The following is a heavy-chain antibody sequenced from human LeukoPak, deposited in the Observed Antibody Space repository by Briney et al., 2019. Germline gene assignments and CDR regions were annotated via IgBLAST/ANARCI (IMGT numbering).Heavy chain of an antibody. CDR3: TTFFCLPSVGSYFDY. CDR2: IYPGESAT. D-gene: IGHD5/OR15-5a*01. Sequence: GETLKITCQGSGSSFTTYWIGGVRQMPGKGLEWMVIIYPGESATRYSPSLQAQGPISADKTISTSNLQWSSLKASDTAMYYCTTFFCLPSVGSYFDYWGEGTLVTVSS. V-gene: IGHV5-51*01. CDR1: GSSFTTYW. J-gene: IGHJ4*02.